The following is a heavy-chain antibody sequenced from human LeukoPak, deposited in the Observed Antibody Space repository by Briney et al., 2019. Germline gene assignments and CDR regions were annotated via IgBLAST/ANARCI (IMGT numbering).Heavy chain of an antibody. D-gene: IGHD1-1*01. CDR2: INHSGST. J-gene: IGHJ6*02. CDR3: ARDGVLQLGYYYYGMDV. V-gene: IGHV4-34*01. Sequence: SETLSLTCAVYGGSFSGYYWSWIRQPPGKGLEWIGEINHSGSTNYNPSLKSRVTISVDTSKNQFSLKLSSVTAADTAVYYCARDGVLQLGYYYYGMDVWGQGTTVTVSS. CDR1: GGSFSGYY.